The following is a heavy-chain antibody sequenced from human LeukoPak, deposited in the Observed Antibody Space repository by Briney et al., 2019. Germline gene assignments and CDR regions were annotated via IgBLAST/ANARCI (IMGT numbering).Heavy chain of an antibody. J-gene: IGHJ4*02. D-gene: IGHD3-3*01. CDR2: IYTSGNT. Sequence: SETLSLTCTVSGGSISSGSYYWSWIRQPAGKGLEWIGRIYTSGNTNYNPSLKSRVTISVDTSENQFSLKLSSVTAADTAVYYCARVGEGVVPNWGQGTLVTVSS. CDR1: GGSISSGSYY. V-gene: IGHV4-61*02. CDR3: ARVGEGVVPN.